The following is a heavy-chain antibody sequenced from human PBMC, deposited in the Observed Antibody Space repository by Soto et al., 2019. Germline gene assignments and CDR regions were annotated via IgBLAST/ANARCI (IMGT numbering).Heavy chain of an antibody. CDR3: ATDMSWFDP. CDR1: GATLRSFA. V-gene: IGHV1-69*01. J-gene: IGHJ5*02. D-gene: IGHD3-16*01. CDR2: IIPMYGAT. Sequence: QVQLVQSGAEVKKPGSSVKVSCKASGATLRSFAIAWVRQTPGHGLEWMGGIIPMYGATTYAQKFQGRLTITADDSTTTAYMDLTSLTSEDTGGYYCATDMSWFDPWGQGTLVTVSS.